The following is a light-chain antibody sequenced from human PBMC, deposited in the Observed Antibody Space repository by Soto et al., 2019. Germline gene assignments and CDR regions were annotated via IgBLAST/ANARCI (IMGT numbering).Light chain of an antibody. V-gene: IGKV3-15*01. J-gene: IGKJ1*01. Sequence: EIVMTQSPATLSVSPGEIATLSCRASQSVSNSLAWHQQKPGQGPRLLIYGASTRSTGIPARFSGSGSGTDFTLTISSLESEDFAVYYCNQYSKWPWTFGQGTKVEI. CDR1: QSVSNS. CDR2: GAS. CDR3: NQYSKWPWT.